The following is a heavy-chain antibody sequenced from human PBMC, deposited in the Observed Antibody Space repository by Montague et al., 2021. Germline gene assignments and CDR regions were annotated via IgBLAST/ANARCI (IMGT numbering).Heavy chain of an antibody. D-gene: IGHD2-15*01. CDR3: ARSGGYCSGGRCDTFDY. J-gene: IGHJ4*02. V-gene: IGHV4-31*01. Sequence: TLSLTCSVSGGSISSGGFYWSWIRQHPGKGSEWIGSIYDSGSTNHNPSLKSLLTLSRDTSKNQVSLRMTSVTAAETAVYYCARSGGYCSGGRCDTFDYWGQGTLVTVSS. CDR2: IYDSGST. CDR1: GGSISSGGFY.